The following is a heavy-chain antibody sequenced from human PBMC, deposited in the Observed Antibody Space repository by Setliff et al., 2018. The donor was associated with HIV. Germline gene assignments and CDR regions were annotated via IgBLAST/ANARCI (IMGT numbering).Heavy chain of an antibody. D-gene: IGHD2-2*01. Sequence: PSETLSLTCTVSGGSISSSTYYWGWIRQPPGKGLEWIGTIYYSGSTYYNQSLKSRLTISVDTSKNQFSLKLSSVTAADTAVYYCARGRIRYCSSTSCYSSRYNWFDPWGQGTLVTVSS. CDR1: GGSISSSTYY. J-gene: IGHJ5*02. CDR3: ARGRIRYCSSTSCYSSRYNWFDP. CDR2: IYYSGST. V-gene: IGHV4-39*01.